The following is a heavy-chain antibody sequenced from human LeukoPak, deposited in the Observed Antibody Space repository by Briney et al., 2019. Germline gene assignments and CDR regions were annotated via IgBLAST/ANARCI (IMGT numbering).Heavy chain of an antibody. J-gene: IGHJ5*02. V-gene: IGHV1-58*02. D-gene: IGHD6-13*01. CDR2: IVVGSGNT. CDR3: AREDSSSWYGRHWFDP. Sequence: SVTVSCKASGFTFTSSAMQWVRQARGQRLEWIGWIVVGSGNTNYAQTFQERVTITRDRTTSTAYMELSSLTSEDTAVYYCAREDSSSWYGRHWFDPWGQGTLVTVSS. CDR1: GFTFTSSA.